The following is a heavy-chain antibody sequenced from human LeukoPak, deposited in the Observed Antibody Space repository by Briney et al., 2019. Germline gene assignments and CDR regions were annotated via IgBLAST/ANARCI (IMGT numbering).Heavy chain of an antibody. D-gene: IGHD3-22*01. Sequence: SETLSLTCTVSGGSISSYYWSWIRQPPGKGLEWIGEIYHSGSTNYNPSLKSRVTISVDTSKNQFSLKLSSVTAADTAVYYCARIDYYDSSGEDYWGQGTLVTVFS. CDR2: IYHSGST. V-gene: IGHV4-59*01. CDR1: GGSISSYY. CDR3: ARIDYYDSSGEDY. J-gene: IGHJ4*02.